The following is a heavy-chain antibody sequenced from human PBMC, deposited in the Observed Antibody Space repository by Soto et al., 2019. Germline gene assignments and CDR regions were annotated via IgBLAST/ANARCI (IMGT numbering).Heavy chain of an antibody. CDR1: GYTFNSYG. Sequence: QVQLVQSGAEMKKPGASVKVSCKASGYTFNSYGITWVRQAPGQGLEGMGWLSPYNGNTNYAQKLQGRVTMTADPSTSTAYMELRSLRSDDTAIYYCAGAKLVINLVGFDYWGQGTRVTVSS. V-gene: IGHV1-18*01. D-gene: IGHD6-13*01. J-gene: IGHJ4*02. CDR3: AGAKLVINLVGFDY. CDR2: LSPYNGNT.